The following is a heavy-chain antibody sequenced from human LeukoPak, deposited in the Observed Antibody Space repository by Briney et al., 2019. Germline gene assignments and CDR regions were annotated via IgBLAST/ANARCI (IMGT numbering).Heavy chain of an antibody. D-gene: IGHD1-7*01. V-gene: IGHV3-7*01. Sequence: GGSLRLSCGASGFDFNSYWMSWVRQAPGKGLEWVANIKQDGSEKYYVESVKGRFTISRDNAKNLLYLQMNSLRVEDTAVYYCARDRLWNSLDSWGQGTLVTVSS. CDR3: ARDRLWNSLDS. CDR2: IKQDGSEK. J-gene: IGHJ4*02. CDR1: GFDFNSYW.